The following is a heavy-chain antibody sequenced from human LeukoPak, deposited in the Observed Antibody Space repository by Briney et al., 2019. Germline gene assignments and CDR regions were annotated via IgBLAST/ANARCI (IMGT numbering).Heavy chain of an antibody. J-gene: IGHJ6*03. Sequence: GESLQISCKGSGYSFTSYWIGWVRQMPGKGLEWMGIIYPGDSDTRYSPSFQGQVTISADKSISTAYLQWSSLKASDTAMYYCARLLTGTTTNYYYYYMDVWGKGTTVTISS. D-gene: IGHD3-9*01. CDR2: IYPGDSDT. CDR3: ARLLTGTTTNYYYYYMDV. V-gene: IGHV5-51*01. CDR1: GYSFTSYW.